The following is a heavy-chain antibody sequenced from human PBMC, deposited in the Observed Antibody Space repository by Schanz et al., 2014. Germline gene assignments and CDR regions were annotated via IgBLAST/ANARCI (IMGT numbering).Heavy chain of an antibody. Sequence: QVQVVESGGGVVQPGRSLRLSCVASGFTFNNYGMHWVRQAPGKGLGWVAVIWHDGSGKYYADSVKGRFTISRDNSKNTLYLQMNSLRGEDTAVYYCASPALVQGLMPEYYFDYWGQGTLFTVSS. D-gene: IGHD3-10*01. CDR2: IWHDGSGK. CDR3: ASPALVQGLMPEYYFDY. V-gene: IGHV3-30*19. J-gene: IGHJ4*02. CDR1: GFTFNNYG.